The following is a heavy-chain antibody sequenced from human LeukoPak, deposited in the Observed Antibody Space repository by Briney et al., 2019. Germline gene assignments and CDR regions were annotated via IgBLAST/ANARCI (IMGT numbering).Heavy chain of an antibody. J-gene: IGHJ4*02. V-gene: IGHV1-2*04. CDR2: INPNSGGT. Sequence: ASVKVSCKASGYTFTGYYMHWVRQAPGQGLEWMGWINPNSGGTNYAQKFQGWVTMTRDTSISTAYMELSSLRSEDTAVYYCARSERLWLALFDYWGQGTLVTVSS. D-gene: IGHD6-19*01. CDR1: GYTFTGYY. CDR3: ARSERLWLALFDY.